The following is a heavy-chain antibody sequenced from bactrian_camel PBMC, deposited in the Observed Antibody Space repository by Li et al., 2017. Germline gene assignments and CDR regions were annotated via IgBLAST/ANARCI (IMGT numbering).Heavy chain of an antibody. D-gene: IGHD3*01. Sequence: HVQLVESGGGSVQAGGSLRLSCTASGLRFDGSDWGWYRQVPGKERGRVATINIDGSTKYAASVAGRFSISKDNAKNTLYLQMTDLKPEDTAMYTCAAGISSTCTFSDWVWGQGTQVTVS. V-gene: IGHV3S55*01. CDR1: GLRFDGSD. J-gene: IGHJ4*01. CDR2: INIDGST. CDR3: AAGISSTCTFSDWV.